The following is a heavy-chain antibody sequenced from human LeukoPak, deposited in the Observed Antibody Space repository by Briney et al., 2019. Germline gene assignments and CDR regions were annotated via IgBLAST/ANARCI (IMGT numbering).Heavy chain of an antibody. D-gene: IGHD1-26*01. CDR1: GFTFSSYA. Sequence: GGSLRLSCAASGFTFSSYAMSWVRQAPGKGLEWVSAISGSGGSTYYADSVKGRFTISRDNSKNTLYLQMNSLRAEDTAVYYCARMREELHDAFDIWGQGTMVTVSS. CDR2: ISGSGGST. CDR3: ARMREELHDAFDI. J-gene: IGHJ3*02. V-gene: IGHV3-23*01.